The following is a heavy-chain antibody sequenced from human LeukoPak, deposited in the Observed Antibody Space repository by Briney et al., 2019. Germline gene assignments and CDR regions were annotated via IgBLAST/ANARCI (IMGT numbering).Heavy chain of an antibody. J-gene: IGHJ5*02. CDR2: ISYDGSTK. Sequence: GGSLRLSCAASGFTFSSYAMHWVRQAPGKGLEWVAVISYDGSTKYYADSVKGRFTISRDNSKNMLYLEVSTLRAEDTAVYYCTRNPEMQYWFDPWGQGTLVTVSS. V-gene: IGHV3-30-3*01. CDR1: GFTFSSYA. CDR3: TRNPEMQYWFDP.